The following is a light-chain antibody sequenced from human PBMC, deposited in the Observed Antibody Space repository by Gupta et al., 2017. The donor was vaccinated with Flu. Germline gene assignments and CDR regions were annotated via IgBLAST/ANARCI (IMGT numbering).Light chain of an antibody. CDR3: SSYTTSGTFV. J-gene: IGLJ3*02. CDR2: DDT. Sequence: SALTQPASVSVSPGQSVTISCTGTRSNVGGYDYVSWYQQHPGKAHTLLIYDDTNRPAGIASRFSGSKSGNTASLSISGLQADDDADYFCSSYTTSGTFVFGGGTKVTVL. CDR1: RSNVGGYDY. V-gene: IGLV2-14*01.